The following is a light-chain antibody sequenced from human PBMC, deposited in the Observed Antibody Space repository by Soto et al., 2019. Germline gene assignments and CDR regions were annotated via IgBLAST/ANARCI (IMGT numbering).Light chain of an antibody. V-gene: IGLV2-14*01. CDR1: SSDVGGYNH. Sequence: QSVLTQPASVFGSPGQSITISCTGTSSDVGGYNHVAWYQQYPGKAPKLIIFEVSDRPSGISNRFSGSKSANTASLSISGLQAEDEADYYCSSYKRGATLVFGGGTKLTVL. CDR2: EVS. J-gene: IGLJ2*01. CDR3: SSYKRGATLV.